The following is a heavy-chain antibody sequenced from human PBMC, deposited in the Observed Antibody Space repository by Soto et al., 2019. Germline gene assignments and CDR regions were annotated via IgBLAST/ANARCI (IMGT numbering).Heavy chain of an antibody. CDR3: AKARLGYCSGGSCYPAGPLDP. V-gene: IGHV3-23*01. D-gene: IGHD2-15*01. J-gene: IGHJ5*02. CDR2: ISGSGGST. CDR1: GFTFSSYA. Sequence: GGSLRLSCAASGFTFSSYAMSRVRQAPGKGLEWVSAISGSGGSTYYADSVKGRFTISRDNSKNTLYLQMNSLRAEDTAVYYCAKARLGYCSGGSCYPAGPLDPWGQGTLVTGSS.